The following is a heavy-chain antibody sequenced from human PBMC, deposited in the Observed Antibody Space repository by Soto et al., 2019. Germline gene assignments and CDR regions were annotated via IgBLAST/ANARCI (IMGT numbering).Heavy chain of an antibody. V-gene: IGHV3-23*01. CDR2: ITRSGSDT. Sequence: EVQLLESGGGLVQPGGALRLSCAASGFPFSSYAMTWVRQAPGKGLEWVSAITRSGSDTNYEDSVEGRFTISRDNSKNTLHLQMNSLRAVDTAVYYCAKVGSYYEIFDLWYFDLWGRGTLVPGSS. CDR3: AKVGSYYEIFDLWYFDL. J-gene: IGHJ2*01. D-gene: IGHD3-22*01. CDR1: GFPFSSYA.